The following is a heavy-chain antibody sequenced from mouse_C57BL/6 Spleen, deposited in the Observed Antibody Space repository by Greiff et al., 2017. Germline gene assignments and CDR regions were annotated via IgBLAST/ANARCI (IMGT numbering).Heavy chain of an antibody. D-gene: IGHD2-14*01. CDR3: ARAGGTRYFDV. CDR1: GYSIPRGYY. J-gene: IGHJ1*03. V-gene: IGHV3-6*01. CDR2: ISYDGSN. Sequence: DVQLQESGPGLVKPSQSLSLTCSVTGYSIPRGYYWNWIRQFPGNKLEWMSYISYDGSNNYNPSLKNQISITRDTSKNQLFLKLNSVTTEDTATYYCARAGGTRYFDVWGTGTTVTVSS.